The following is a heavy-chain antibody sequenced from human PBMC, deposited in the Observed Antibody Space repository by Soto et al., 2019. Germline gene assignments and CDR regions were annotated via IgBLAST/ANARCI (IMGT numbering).Heavy chain of an antibody. CDR3: XKNQERELPRVIDF. J-gene: IGHJ4*02. CDR1: GLTFSNYA. V-gene: IGHV3-23*01. D-gene: IGHD1-7*01. CDR2: MSGSSSTT. Sequence: EVRLLESGGGLVKPGGSLRLSCATSGLTFSNYAMSWVRQAPGGGLEWVSSMSGSSSTTYYADSVRGRFTISRDRSKNTLYLQMSSLRAEXXXXXYCXKNQERELPRVIDFWGQGTLVTVSS.